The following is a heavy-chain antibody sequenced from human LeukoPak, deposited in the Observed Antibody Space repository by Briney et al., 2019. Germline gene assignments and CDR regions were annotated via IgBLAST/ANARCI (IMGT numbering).Heavy chain of an antibody. D-gene: IGHD5-24*01. CDR2: INSDGSST. CDR3: ARSMVTIPIPGGY. J-gene: IGHJ4*02. Sequence: GGSLRLSCAASGFTFSSYWMHWVRHAPGKGLVWVSRINSDGSSTSYADSVKGRFTISRDNAKNTLYLQMNSLRAEDTAVYYCARSMVTIPIPGGYWGQGTLVTVSS. V-gene: IGHV3-74*01. CDR1: GFTFSSYW.